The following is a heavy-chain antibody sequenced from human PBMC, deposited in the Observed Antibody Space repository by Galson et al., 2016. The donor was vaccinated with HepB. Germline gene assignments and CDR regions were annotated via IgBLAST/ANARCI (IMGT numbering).Heavy chain of an antibody. V-gene: IGHV1-69*13. Sequence: SVKVSCKASGGIFRGYPINWVRQAPGQGLEWLGGIIPIFLTSNYAQKFQGRVTITADESTSTAYMELSSLRSEDTAIYCCAGRSNGYYYFEYWGQGTVVTVSS. CDR2: IIPIFLTS. D-gene: IGHD3-22*01. J-gene: IGHJ4*02. CDR3: AGRSNGYYYFEY. CDR1: GGIFRGYP.